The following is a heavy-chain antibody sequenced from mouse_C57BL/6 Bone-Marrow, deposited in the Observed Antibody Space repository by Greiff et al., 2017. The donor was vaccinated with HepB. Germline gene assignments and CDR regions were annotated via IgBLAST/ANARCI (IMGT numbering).Heavy chain of an antibody. CDR2: IYPGSGST. Sequence: QVHVKQSGAELVKPGASVKMSCKASGYTFTSYWITWVKQRPGQGLEWIGDIYPGSGSTNYNEKFKSKATLTVDTSSSTAYMQLSSLTSEDSAVYYCARGPLLYFDYWGQGTTLTVSS. CDR3: ARGPLLYFDY. CDR1: GYTFTSYW. D-gene: IGHD2-10*01. V-gene: IGHV1-55*01. J-gene: IGHJ2*01.